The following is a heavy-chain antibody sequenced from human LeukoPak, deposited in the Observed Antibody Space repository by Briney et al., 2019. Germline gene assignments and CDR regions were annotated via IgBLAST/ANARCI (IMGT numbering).Heavy chain of an antibody. V-gene: IGHV5-51*01. CDR1: GYSFTCYW. CDR3: VSGGNWGYGY. CDR2: IYYGDSDT. Sequence: GEALKISCKGSGYSFTCYWIGWVRQMPGKGLGWMGIIYYGDSDTRYSAFFQGQVTISADKSINTAYLQWSSLKASDTAMYYCVSGGNWGYGYWGQGTLVTVSS. J-gene: IGHJ4*02. D-gene: IGHD4-23*01.